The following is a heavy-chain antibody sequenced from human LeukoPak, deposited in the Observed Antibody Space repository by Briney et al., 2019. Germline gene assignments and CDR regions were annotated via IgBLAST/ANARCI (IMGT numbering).Heavy chain of an antibody. CDR1: GFTVSSNY. Sequence: GGSLRLSCAASGFTVSSNYMSWVRQAPGRGLERVSVIYSAGSTYSAASVKRRFTISRDNSKNALYLQMNSLRAEDTAVYYCARGDGDSSGYYPFDYWGQGTLVTVSS. J-gene: IGHJ4*02. CDR2: IYSAGST. V-gene: IGHV3-53*01. CDR3: ARGDGDSSGYYPFDY. D-gene: IGHD3-22*01.